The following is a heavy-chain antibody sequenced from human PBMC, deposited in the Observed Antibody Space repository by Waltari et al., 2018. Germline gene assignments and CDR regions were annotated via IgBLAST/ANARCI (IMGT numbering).Heavy chain of an antibody. CDR1: GFHFSGYT. D-gene: IGHD3-10*01. CDR2: IRGSGGDT. Sequence: EVQLLESGGGLVQPGGSLRLSCAASGFHFSGYTLTWVRQAPGKGLEWVSTIRGSGGDTYYADSVKGRFTISRDNSRNTLYLQMNTLRAGDTAVYYCAKSLGDTYGRYPMDYWGQGTLVTVSS. CDR3: AKSLGDTYGRYPMDY. V-gene: IGHV3-23*01. J-gene: IGHJ4*02.